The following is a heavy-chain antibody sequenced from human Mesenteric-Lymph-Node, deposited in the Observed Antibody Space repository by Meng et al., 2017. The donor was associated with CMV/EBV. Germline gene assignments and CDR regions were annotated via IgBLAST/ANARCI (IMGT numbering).Heavy chain of an antibody. Sequence: ASVKVSCKASGYTFTSYDINWVRQATGQGLEWMGWMNPNSGNTGYAQKFQGRVTITRNTSISTAYMELSSLRSEDTAVYYCARGDDFWSGYYFYFDYWGQGTLVTVSS. D-gene: IGHD3-3*01. J-gene: IGHJ4*02. CDR3: ARGDDFWSGYYFYFDY. CDR2: MNPNSGNT. CDR1: GYTFTSYD. V-gene: IGHV1-8*03.